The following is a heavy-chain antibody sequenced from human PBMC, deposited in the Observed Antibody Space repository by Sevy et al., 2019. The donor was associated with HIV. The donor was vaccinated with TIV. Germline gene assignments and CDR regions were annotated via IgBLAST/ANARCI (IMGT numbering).Heavy chain of an antibody. CDR3: AGGQQLLN. V-gene: IGHV3-48*03. CDR2: ISSSGSTI. Sequence: GGSLRLSCAASGFTFSPYEMNWVRQAPGKGLEWVSFISSSGSTIYYADSLRGRFTISRDNAKNSLYLQMNSLRAEDTASYYWAGGQQLLNWGQGTLVTVSS. CDR1: GFTFSPYE. J-gene: IGHJ4*02. D-gene: IGHD3-16*01.